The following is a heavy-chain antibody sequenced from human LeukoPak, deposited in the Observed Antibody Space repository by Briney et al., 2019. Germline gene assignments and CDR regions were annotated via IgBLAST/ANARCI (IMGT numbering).Heavy chain of an antibody. CDR2: ISTSSSTI. D-gene: IGHD6-13*01. V-gene: IGHV3-48*04. Sequence: GGSLRLSCAVSGFTFSDYTMTWVRQAPGKGLEWVSYISTSSSTIYYADSVKGRFTISRDNTKNALYLQMNSLRAEDTAVYYCATDRDSSRQKRFDYWGQGTLVTVSS. CDR3: ATDRDSSRQKRFDY. J-gene: IGHJ4*02. CDR1: GFTFSDYT.